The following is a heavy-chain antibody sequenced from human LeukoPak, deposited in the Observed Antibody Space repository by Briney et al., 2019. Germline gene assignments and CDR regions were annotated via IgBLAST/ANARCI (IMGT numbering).Heavy chain of an antibody. Sequence: GGSLRLSCAASGFTFSSYGMSWVRQAPGKGLEWVSGISGSGGTTYYVDSVKGRFTISRDKSKNTLYLQMNSLRVEDTVVYYCAIGYYYGSGSYLVDYWGQGTLVTVSS. CDR2: ISGSGGTT. D-gene: IGHD3-10*01. J-gene: IGHJ4*02. CDR1: GFTFSSYG. V-gene: IGHV3-23*01. CDR3: AIGYYYGSGSYLVDY.